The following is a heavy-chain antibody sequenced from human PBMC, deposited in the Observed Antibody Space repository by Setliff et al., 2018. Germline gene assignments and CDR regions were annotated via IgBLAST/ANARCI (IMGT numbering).Heavy chain of an antibody. CDR3: AKGIWQWLALGAFDY. Sequence: GGSLRLSCAASRFTFSNYWMSWVRQAPGKGLEWVANIKEDGSEKYYVDSVKGRFTISRDNSKNTLYLQVNSLRAEDTAVYYCAKGIWQWLALGAFDYWGQGTLVTVSS. J-gene: IGHJ4*02. V-gene: IGHV3-7*03. CDR1: RFTFSNYW. CDR2: IKEDGSEK. D-gene: IGHD6-19*01.